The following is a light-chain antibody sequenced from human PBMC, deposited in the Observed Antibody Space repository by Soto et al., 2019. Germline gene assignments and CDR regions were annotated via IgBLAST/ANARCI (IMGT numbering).Light chain of an antibody. Sequence: VMTQSPATLSVSPGERAALSCRASQSVSTNLAWYQQKPGQPPRLLIYFASTRATAVPARFTAGGSGTEFTLTISSLQSDDLAVYYCKQYDQWPRTFGQGTKVDIX. V-gene: IGKV3-15*01. CDR2: FAS. CDR3: KQYDQWPRT. CDR1: QSVSTN. J-gene: IGKJ1*01.